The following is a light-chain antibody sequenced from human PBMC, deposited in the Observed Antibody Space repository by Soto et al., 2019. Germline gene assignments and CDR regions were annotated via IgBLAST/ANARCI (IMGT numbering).Light chain of an antibody. J-gene: IGKJ4*01. CDR2: EAS. CDR1: QSVGSQ. CDR3: QQRSDWPLT. Sequence: EIVLTQSPGTLSLSPGERATLSCRASQSVGSQLAWYQQKPGQAPRLLIYEASNRATGIPARFSGSGSGTDFTLTISSLEPEDFALYYCQQRSDWPLTFGGGTQVGIK. V-gene: IGKV3-11*01.